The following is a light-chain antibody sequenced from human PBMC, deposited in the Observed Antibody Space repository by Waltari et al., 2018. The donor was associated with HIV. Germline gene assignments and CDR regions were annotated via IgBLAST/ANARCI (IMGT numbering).Light chain of an antibody. CDR1: SFDVGHYNY. Sequence: QSALTQPASVSGSPGQSITIFCAGTSFDVGHYNYVSWYQKHPGKAPKLLIYEVTNRPSGVSNRFAGSKSGNTASLTISGLQAEGEADYDCISYSSGFTLMFGGGTKLTVL. V-gene: IGLV2-14*01. J-gene: IGLJ3*02. CDR2: EVT. CDR3: ISYSSGFTLM.